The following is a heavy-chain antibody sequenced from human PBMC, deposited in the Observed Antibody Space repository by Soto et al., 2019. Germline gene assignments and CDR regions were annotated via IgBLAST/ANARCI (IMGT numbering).Heavy chain of an antibody. V-gene: IGHV3-30*18. CDR1: GFTFSRFG. J-gene: IGHJ6*02. D-gene: IGHD2-2*01. CDR3: AKDSDQLLFDYYYYGMDV. Sequence: QVQLVESGGGVVHPGRSLRLSCAASGFTFSRFGIHWVRQAPGKGLEWVAVVSYDESLKYYADSVKGRFTISRDNSKNTLYLQMNSLRPEDTALYYCAKDSDQLLFDYYYYGMDVWGQGTTVTVSS. CDR2: VSYDESLK.